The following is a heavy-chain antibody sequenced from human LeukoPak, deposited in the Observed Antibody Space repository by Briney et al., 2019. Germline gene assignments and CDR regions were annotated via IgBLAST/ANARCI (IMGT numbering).Heavy chain of an antibody. CDR3: AREGRDAYDFDS. CDR2: IIPIFGSA. Sequence: SVKVSCKASGGTFSTYAISWVRQAPGQGLEWMGRIIPIFGSANYAQKFQGRVTITADKSTSPAYMELSSLSSEDTAMYYCAREGRDAYDFDSWGQGTLVTVSS. J-gene: IGHJ5*01. D-gene: IGHD5-24*01. CDR1: GGTFSTYA. V-gene: IGHV1-69*06.